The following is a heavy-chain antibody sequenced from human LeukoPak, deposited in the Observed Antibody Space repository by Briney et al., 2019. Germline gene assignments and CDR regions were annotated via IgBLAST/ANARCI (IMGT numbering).Heavy chain of an antibody. Sequence: PSETLSLTCTVSGGSISSSSYYWGWIRQPPGKGLEWIGNIYYSGSTYYNPSLKSRVTISVDTSKNQFSLKLSSVTAADTAVYYCARSYSSSWSDAFDIWGQGTMVTVSS. CDR1: GGSISSSSYY. D-gene: IGHD6-13*01. CDR3: ARSYSSSWSDAFDI. V-gene: IGHV4-39*01. CDR2: IYYSGST. J-gene: IGHJ3*02.